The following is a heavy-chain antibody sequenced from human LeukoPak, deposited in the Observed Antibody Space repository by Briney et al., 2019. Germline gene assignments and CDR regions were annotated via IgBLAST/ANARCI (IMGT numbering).Heavy chain of an antibody. D-gene: IGHD6-6*01. Sequence: GGSLRLSCAASGFTFSNYAMSWVRQAPGKGLEWVSAISTSGGGTYYADSVKGRFTISRGNSKNTLYLQMNSLRAEDTAVYYCAKRCSVEYRVFDYWGQGTLVTVSS. CDR3: AKRCSVEYRVFDY. V-gene: IGHV3-23*01. CDR2: ISTSGGGT. J-gene: IGHJ4*02. CDR1: GFTFSNYA.